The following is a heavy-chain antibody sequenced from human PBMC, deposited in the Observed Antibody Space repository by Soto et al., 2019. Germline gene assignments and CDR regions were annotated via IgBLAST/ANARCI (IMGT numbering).Heavy chain of an antibody. V-gene: IGHV3-15*07. J-gene: IGHJ4*02. CDR3: XXXXXXXXAYAFDY. D-gene: IGHD4-17*01. Sequence: EVQLVESGGGLVEPGGSLRLSCAASGFTFNGAWMNWVRQGPGKGLEWVGRVKSKVDGETIDYAAPVKGRFTISRDDSXXXXXXXXXXXXXXXXXXXXXXXXXXXXXAYAFDYWGQGALVTV. CDR2: VKSKVDGETI. CDR1: GFTFNGAW.